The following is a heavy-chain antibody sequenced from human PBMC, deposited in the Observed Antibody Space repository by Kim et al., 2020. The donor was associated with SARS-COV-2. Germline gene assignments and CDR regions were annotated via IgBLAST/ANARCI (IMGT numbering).Heavy chain of an antibody. D-gene: IGHD3-10*01. J-gene: IGHJ6*02. CDR3: ARSLRYYYGSGRIGGMDV. V-gene: IGHV3-64*04. Sequence: KGRFTISRDNSKNTLYLQMNSLRAEDTAVYYCARSLRYYYGSGRIGGMDVWGQGTTVTVSS.